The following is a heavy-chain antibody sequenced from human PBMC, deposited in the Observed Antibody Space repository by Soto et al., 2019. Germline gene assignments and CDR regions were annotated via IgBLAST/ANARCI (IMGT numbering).Heavy chain of an antibody. CDR1: GFTFSTYW. D-gene: IGHD3-3*01. CDR3: ARSKTVSGVVTPNYYYYLDV. J-gene: IGHJ6*03. Sequence: EVQLVESGGGLVQPGGSLRLSCAASGFTFSTYWMNWVRQAPGKGLEWVANIKQDGSEKYYVDSVMGRFTIYRDNAKNSLYLQINSLRAEDTAVFYCARSKTVSGVVTPNYYYYLDVWGKGTTVTASS. CDR2: IKQDGSEK. V-gene: IGHV3-7*01.